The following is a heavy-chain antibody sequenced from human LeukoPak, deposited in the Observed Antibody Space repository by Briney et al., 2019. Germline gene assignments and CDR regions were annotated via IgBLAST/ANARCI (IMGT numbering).Heavy chain of an antibody. D-gene: IGHD6-19*01. CDR2: IWFDGSRQ. J-gene: IGHJ2*01. CDR1: GFTFSNYG. Sequence: GRSLRLACAASGFTFSNYGMHWVRQAPGKGLEWVTFIWFDGSRQSYADSVRGRFTISRDNSQNTVFLQMNSLRVEDTAIYYCARDQRYSSGWYDLWGRGTVVTVSS. V-gene: IGHV3-33*08. CDR3: ARDQRYSSGWYDL.